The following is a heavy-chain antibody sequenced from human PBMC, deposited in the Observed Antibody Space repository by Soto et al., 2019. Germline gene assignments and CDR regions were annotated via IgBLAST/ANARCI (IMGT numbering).Heavy chain of an antibody. D-gene: IGHD3-22*01. J-gene: IGHJ3*02. V-gene: IGHV4-30-2*01. CDR1: GGSISSGGYA. CDR2: IYLSGST. CDR3: ARAKGQNYYDSSGYYRGHGAFDI. Sequence: QLQLQESGSGLVKPSQTLSLTCAVSGGSISSGGYAWSWIRQPPGKGLEWIGYIYLSGSTYYNPSLKSRIIISVDRSKNQFSLKLSSVTAADTAVYYCARAKGQNYYDSSGYYRGHGAFDIWGQGTMVTVSS.